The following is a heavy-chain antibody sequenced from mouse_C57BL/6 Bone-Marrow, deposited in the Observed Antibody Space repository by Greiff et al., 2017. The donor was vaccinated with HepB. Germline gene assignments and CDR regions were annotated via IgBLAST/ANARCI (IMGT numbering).Heavy chain of an antibody. CDR3: AGGNHPYWYFDV. CDR2: IYPRSGNT. Sequence: QVQLKQSGAELARPGASVKLSCKASGYTFTSYGISWVKQRTGQGLEWIGEIYPRSGNTYYNEKFKGKATLTADKYPSTAYMELRSLTSEDSAVYFCAGGNHPYWYFDVWGTVTTVTVSS. CDR1: GYTFTSYG. D-gene: IGHD2-1*01. V-gene: IGHV1-81*01. J-gene: IGHJ1*03.